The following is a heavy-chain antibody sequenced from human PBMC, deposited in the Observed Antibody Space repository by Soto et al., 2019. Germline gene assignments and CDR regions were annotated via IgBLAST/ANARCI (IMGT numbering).Heavy chain of an antibody. V-gene: IGHV4-30-4*01. J-gene: IGHJ5*02. D-gene: IGHD3-3*01. CDR3: ARVSNVMSRFSSSFDP. CDR2: IYYSGST. Sequence: QVQLQESGPGLVKPSQALSLTCTVSGGSISSGDYCWSWIRQPPGKGLEWIGNIYYSGSTYYNPSLKSRVTISVDTSKNQLSLKLSSATAADTAVYYCARVSNVMSRFSSSFDPWGQGTLVTVSS. CDR1: GGSISSGDYC.